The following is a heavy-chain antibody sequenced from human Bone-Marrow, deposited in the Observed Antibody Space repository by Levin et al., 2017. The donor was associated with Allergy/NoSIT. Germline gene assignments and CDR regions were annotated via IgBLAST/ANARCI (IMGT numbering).Heavy chain of an antibody. Sequence: PSETLSLTCSVSGASINSYYWSWIRQPPGKGLEYIGYMYSSGSGSPNYNPSLKSRVTMSVDTSKNQFSLKVSSVTAEDTAVYYCARLAAVPRPYYFDYWGQGTLVTVSS. D-gene: IGHD6-25*01. CDR2: MYSSGSGSP. CDR3: ARLAAVPRPYYFDY. V-gene: IGHV4-59*01. CDR1: GASINSYY. J-gene: IGHJ4*02.